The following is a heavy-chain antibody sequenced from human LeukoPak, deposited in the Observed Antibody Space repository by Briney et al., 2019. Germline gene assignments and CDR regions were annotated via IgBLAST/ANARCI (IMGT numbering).Heavy chain of an antibody. CDR2: IYHSGST. D-gene: IGHD3-3*01. CDR3: ARVAWSGYYWFDP. V-gene: IGHV4-38-2*01. Sequence: KSSETLSLTCAVSGYSISSGYYWGWIRQPPGKGLEWIGSIYHSGSTYYNPSLKSRVTISVDTSKDQFYLKLSSVTAADTAVYYCARVAWSGYYWFDPWGQGTLVTVSS. J-gene: IGHJ5*02. CDR1: GYSISSGYY.